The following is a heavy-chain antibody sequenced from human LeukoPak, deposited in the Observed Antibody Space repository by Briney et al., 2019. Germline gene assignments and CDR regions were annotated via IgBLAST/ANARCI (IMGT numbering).Heavy chain of an antibody. J-gene: IGHJ5*02. D-gene: IGHD4-11*01. CDR1: GFTFSSYW. CDR3: ARDPKIYSEGWFDP. Sequence: GGSLRLSCAASGFTFSSYWMHWVRQAPGKGLVWVSRINSDGSSTSYADSVKGRFTISIDNAKNTLYLQMNSLRAEDTAVYYCARDPKIYSEGWFDPWGQGTLVTVSS. V-gene: IGHV3-74*01. CDR2: INSDGSST.